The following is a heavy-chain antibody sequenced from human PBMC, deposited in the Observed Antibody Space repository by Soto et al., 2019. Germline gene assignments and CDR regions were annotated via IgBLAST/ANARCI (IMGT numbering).Heavy chain of an antibody. V-gene: IGHV1-46*01. J-gene: IGHJ6*02. CDR3: ATVPYYYGMDV. Sequence: ASVKVSCKASGYAFTSYYMHWVRQAPGQGLEWMGIINPSGGSTSYAQKFQGRVTMTRDTSTSTVYMELSSLRSEDTAVYYCATVPYYYGMDVWGQGTTVTVSS. CDR1: GYAFTSYY. CDR2: INPSGGST.